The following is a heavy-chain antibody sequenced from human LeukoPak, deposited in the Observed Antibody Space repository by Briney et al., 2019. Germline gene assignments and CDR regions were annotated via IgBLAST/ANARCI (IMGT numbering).Heavy chain of an antibody. Sequence: TGGSLRLSCEVSGFSFRGYGMHWVRQAPGQRLEYIAAISADGGTTYHANSVKGRFTISRDNSKNTVYLQMGRLRTEDTAVYYCARGRGGPPFDYWGQGTLVAVSS. J-gene: IGHJ4*02. V-gene: IGHV3-64*01. CDR3: ARGRGGPPFDY. CDR2: ISADGGTT. CDR1: GFSFRGYG.